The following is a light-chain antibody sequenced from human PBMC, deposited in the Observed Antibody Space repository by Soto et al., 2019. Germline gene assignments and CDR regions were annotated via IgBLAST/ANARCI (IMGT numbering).Light chain of an antibody. CDR1: QSINRW. Sequence: DIQMTQSPSTLSASVGDRVTITCRASQSINRWLAWYQQKPGKAPKLLIYKASTLESGVPSRFSGGGIGTEFSLSISSLQPDDFATYYCQQLESYPSTFGGGTKVDIK. J-gene: IGKJ4*01. CDR3: QQLESYPST. CDR2: KAS. V-gene: IGKV1-5*03.